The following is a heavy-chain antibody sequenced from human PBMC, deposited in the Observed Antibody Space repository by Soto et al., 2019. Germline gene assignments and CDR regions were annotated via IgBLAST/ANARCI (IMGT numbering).Heavy chain of an antibody. D-gene: IGHD3-10*01. CDR1: VGSFSGYY. J-gene: IGHJ4*02. CDR3: ARGARFNYYGPGSYHY. Sequence: SETLLLTCAVYVGSFSGYYWSWIRQPLGKGLEWIGEINHSGNTNYNPSLKSRVTISLDTSKNQFSLKLSSVTAADTAVYYCARGARFNYYGPGSYHYWGQGTLVTVSS. CDR2: INHSGNT. V-gene: IGHV4-34*01.